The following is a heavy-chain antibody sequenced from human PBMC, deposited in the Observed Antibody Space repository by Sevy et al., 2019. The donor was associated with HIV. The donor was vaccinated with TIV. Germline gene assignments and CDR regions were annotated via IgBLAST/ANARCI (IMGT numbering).Heavy chain of an antibody. CDR3: ATSRDYYERSGSNFDF. D-gene: IGHD3-22*01. CDR1: GYTLTELS. CDR2: FDPEDGET. Sequence: ASVKVSCKVSGYTLTELSMHWVRQAPGKGLEWMGSFDPEDGETIYAQKFQGRATMTDDTSTDTAYMELSSLRSEDTAVYYCATSRDYYERSGSNFDFWGQRTLVTVSS. J-gene: IGHJ4*02. V-gene: IGHV1-24*01.